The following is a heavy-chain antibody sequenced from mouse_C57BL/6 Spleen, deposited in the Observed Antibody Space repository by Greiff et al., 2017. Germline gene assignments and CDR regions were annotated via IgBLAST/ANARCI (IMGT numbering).Heavy chain of an antibody. J-gene: IGHJ2*01. D-gene: IGHD4-1*01. CDR1: GFTFSSYA. CDR2: ISDGGSYT. Sequence: EVKLVESGGGLVKPGGSLKLSCAASGFTFSSYAMSWVRQTPEKRLEWVATISDGGSYTYYPDNVKGRFPISRDNAKNNLYLQMSHLKSEDTAMYYCAREGLGFDYWGQGTTLTVSS. V-gene: IGHV5-4*01. CDR3: AREGLGFDY.